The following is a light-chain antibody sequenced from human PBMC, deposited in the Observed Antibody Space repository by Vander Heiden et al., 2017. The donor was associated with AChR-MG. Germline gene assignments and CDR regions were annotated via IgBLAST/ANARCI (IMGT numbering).Light chain of an antibody. V-gene: IGLV2-23*02. CDR1: SSDVGTYDL. J-gene: IGLJ2*01. Sequence: QSALTQPASVSASPGQSITISCTGTSSDVGTYDLVSWYQHHPGKAPKIMIYEVSKRPSGVSNRFSASKSGNTASLTISGLQAEDEADYYCCAYADSGTVLFGGGTKLTVL. CDR3: CAYADSGTVL. CDR2: EVS.